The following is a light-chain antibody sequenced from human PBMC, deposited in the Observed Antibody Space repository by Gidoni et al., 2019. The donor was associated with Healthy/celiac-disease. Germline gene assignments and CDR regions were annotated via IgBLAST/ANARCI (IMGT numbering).Light chain of an antibody. V-gene: IGKV1-39*01. CDR2: AAS. CDR3: QQSYSTPLT. Sequence: DSQMTQSPSSRSASVGDRVTITCRASQSISSYFNWYQQKPGKAPKLLIYAASSLQSGVPSRFSGSGSGTDFTLTISSLQPEDFATYYCQQSYSTPLTFGGGTKVEIK. J-gene: IGKJ4*01. CDR1: QSISSY.